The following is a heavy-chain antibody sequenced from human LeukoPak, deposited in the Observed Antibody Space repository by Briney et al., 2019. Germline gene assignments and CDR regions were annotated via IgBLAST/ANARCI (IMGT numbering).Heavy chain of an antibody. CDR1: GGSISSSSYY. J-gene: IGHJ6*03. CDR2: IYYSGST. V-gene: IGHV4-39*07. D-gene: IGHD2-8*01. CDR3: ARQTCTNGVCYTSYYYYYMDV. Sequence: SETLSLTCTVSGGSISSSSYYWGWIRQPPGKGLEWIGSIYYSGSTYYNPSLKSRVTISVDTSKNQFSLKLSSVTAADTAVYYCARQTCTNGVCYTSYYYYYMDVWGKGTTVTVSS.